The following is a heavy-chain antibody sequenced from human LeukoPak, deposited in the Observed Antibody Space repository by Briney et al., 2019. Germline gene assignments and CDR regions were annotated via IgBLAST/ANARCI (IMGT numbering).Heavy chain of an antibody. CDR1: GFTVGTYW. V-gene: IGHV3-7*01. D-gene: IGHD1-14*01. CDR2: IKQDGTGR. CDR3: ARGTGVLGTFDY. Sequence: GGSLRLSCTASGFTVGTYWMTWVRQAPGKGLEWVANIKQDGTGRYYGDSVKGRFTISRDNAKNSLYLQMNSLRAEDTAVFYCARGTGVLGTFDYWGQGTLVTVSS. J-gene: IGHJ4*02.